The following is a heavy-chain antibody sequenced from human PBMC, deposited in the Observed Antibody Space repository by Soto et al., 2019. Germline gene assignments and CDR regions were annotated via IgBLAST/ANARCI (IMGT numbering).Heavy chain of an antibody. J-gene: IGHJ5*02. CDR1: GGSISSGDYY. CDR2: IYYSGST. CDR3: AIGRFLEWLLSGWFDP. V-gene: IGHV4-30-4*01. D-gene: IGHD3-3*01. Sequence: QVQLQESGPGLVKPSQTLSLTCTVSGGSISSGDYYWSWIRQPPGKGLEWIGYIYYSGSTYYNPPLKSRVTISVDTSKNQFSLKLSSVTAADTAVYYCAIGRFLEWLLSGWFDPWGQGTLVTVSS.